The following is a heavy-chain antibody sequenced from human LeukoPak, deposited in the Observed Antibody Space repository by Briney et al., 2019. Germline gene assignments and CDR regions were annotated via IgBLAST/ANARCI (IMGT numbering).Heavy chain of an antibody. D-gene: IGHD3-22*01. CDR3: ASLPGYYYDSSGPP. V-gene: IGHV1-8*01. CDR2: INPSSGNT. J-gene: IGHJ5*02. Sequence: ASVKVSCKPSGYTVTSYDINRVREATGQGLEWMGWINPSSGNTGYAQKFQGRVAMTKNTSISTAYMELSSLRSEDTAVYYCASLPGYYYDSSGPPWGQGTLVSVSS. CDR1: GYTVTSYD.